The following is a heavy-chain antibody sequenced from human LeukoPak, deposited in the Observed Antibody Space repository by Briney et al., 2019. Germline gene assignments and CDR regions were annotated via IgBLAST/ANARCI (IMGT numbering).Heavy chain of an antibody. CDR2: IYYSGST. CDR1: GGSIRSYY. CDR3: ARDQGVYSSSSHAFDI. J-gene: IGHJ3*02. Sequence: SETLSLTCTVSGGSIRSYYWSWIRQPPGKGLEWIGYIYYSGSTYYNPSLKSRVTISVDTSKNQFSLKLSSVTAADTAVYYCARDQGVYSSSSHAFDIWGQGTMVTVSS. V-gene: IGHV4-30-4*08. D-gene: IGHD6-6*01.